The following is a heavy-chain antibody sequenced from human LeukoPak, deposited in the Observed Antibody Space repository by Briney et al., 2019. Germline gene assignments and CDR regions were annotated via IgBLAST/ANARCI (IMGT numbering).Heavy chain of an antibody. J-gene: IGHJ3*02. CDR2: IYYSGST. D-gene: IGHD5-24*01. V-gene: IGHV4-39*01. CDR3: ARVGDGYNFDAFDI. Sequence: SETLSLTCTVSGGSISSSSYYWGWIRQPPGKGLEWIGSIYYSGSTYYNPSLKSRVTISVDTSKNQFSLKLSSVTAADTAVYYCARVGDGYNFDAFDIWGQGTMVTVSS. CDR1: GGSISSSSYY.